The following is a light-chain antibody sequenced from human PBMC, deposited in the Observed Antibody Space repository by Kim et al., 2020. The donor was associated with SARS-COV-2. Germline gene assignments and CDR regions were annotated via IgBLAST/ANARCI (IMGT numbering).Light chain of an antibody. CDR2: KAS. CDR1: QSISSW. CDR3: QQYNAYPLT. J-gene: IGKJ2*01. Sequence: SASVGDRVTITCRASQSISSWLAWYQQKPGKAPKLLIHKASSLESGVPSRFSGSGSGTEFTLTISSLQPDDFATFYCQQYNAYPLTLGQGTKLEIK. V-gene: IGKV1-5*03.